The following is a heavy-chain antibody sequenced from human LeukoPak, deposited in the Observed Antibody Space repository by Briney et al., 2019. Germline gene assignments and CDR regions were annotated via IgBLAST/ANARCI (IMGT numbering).Heavy chain of an antibody. D-gene: IGHD3-22*01. Sequence: AGGSLRLSCAVSGFTFSDYFMSWVRQAPGKGLEWISYISSGGSTIYYIDSVKGRLTISRDNAKNSLYLQLNSLRAEDTAVYYCAKDRDDSSLDAFDIWGQGTMVTVSS. V-gene: IGHV3-11*01. CDR2: ISSGGSTI. CDR1: GFTFSDYF. CDR3: AKDRDDSSLDAFDI. J-gene: IGHJ3*02.